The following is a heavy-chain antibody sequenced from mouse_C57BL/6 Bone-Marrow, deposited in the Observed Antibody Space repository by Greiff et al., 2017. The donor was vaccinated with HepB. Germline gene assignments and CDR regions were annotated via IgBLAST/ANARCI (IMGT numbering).Heavy chain of an antibody. CDR3: ANITTVVAPEGYAIDY. Sequence: QVQLKQSGPGLVQPSQSLSITCTVSGFSLTSYGVHWVRQSPGKGLEWLGVSWSGGSTDYNAAFLSSMSISKDNSKSQVFFKMNRLQADDTAIYYCANITTVVAPEGYAIDYWGQGTSVTVSS. CDR1: GFSLTSYG. J-gene: IGHJ4*01. D-gene: IGHD1-1*01. CDR2: SWSGGST. V-gene: IGHV2-2*01.